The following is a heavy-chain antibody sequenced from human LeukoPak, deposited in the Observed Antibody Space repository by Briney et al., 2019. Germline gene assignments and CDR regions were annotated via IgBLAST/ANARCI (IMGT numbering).Heavy chain of an antibody. CDR1: EFTFSSYG. V-gene: IGHV3-30*02. D-gene: IGHD2-2*01. J-gene: IGHJ4*01. CDR2: IRDDGSNK. CDR3: AKDRDPYQLLHYFDY. Sequence: GGSLRLSCAASEFTFSSYGMHWVRQAPGKGLEWVAFIRDDGSNKYYADSVKGRFTISRDNSKNTLYLQMNSLRAEDTAVFYCAKDRDPYQLLHYFDYWGQGTLVTVSS.